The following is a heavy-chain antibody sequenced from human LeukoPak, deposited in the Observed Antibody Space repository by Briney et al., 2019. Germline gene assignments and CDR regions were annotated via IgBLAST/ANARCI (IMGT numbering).Heavy chain of an antibody. CDR3: ARVGSSSYWYFDL. J-gene: IGHJ2*01. D-gene: IGHD1-26*01. CDR1: DGSISSYY. V-gene: IGHV4-59*01. CDR2: VHYTGST. Sequence: PSETLSLTCTVSDGSISSYYWSWIRQPPGKGLEWIGFVHYTGSTNYNPSLKSRVTTSIDTSRNQFSLKVKSVTLADTAVHYCARVGSSSYWYFDLWGRGTLVTVSS.